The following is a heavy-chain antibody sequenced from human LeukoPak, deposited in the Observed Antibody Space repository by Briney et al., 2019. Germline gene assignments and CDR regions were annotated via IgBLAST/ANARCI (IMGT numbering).Heavy chain of an antibody. Sequence: SETLSLTCTVSGGSVSGGSISCTRYYWDWISQPPGKGLELIGSITYSRSTYYNPSLKRRATVCVDTSKKQLSLKLSSVTAADTAVYYCARLGHYYDSSGSPLWGQGTLVTVSS. D-gene: IGHD3-22*01. CDR2: ITYSRST. V-gene: IGHV4-39*01. CDR1: GGSISCTRYY. CDR3: ARLGHYYDSSGSPL. J-gene: IGHJ4*02.